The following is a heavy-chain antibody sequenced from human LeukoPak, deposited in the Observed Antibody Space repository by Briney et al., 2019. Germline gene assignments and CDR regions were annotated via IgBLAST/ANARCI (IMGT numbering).Heavy chain of an antibody. J-gene: IGHJ5*02. CDR2: IYYSGST. CDR1: GGSISSSSYY. V-gene: IGHV4-39*07. Sequence: SETLSLTCTVSGGSISSSSYYWGWIRQPPGKGLEWIGSIYYSGSTYYNPSLKSRVTISVDTSKNQFSLKLSSVTAADTAVYYCARDEEVGPADPWGQGTLVTVSS. CDR3: ARDEEVGPADP.